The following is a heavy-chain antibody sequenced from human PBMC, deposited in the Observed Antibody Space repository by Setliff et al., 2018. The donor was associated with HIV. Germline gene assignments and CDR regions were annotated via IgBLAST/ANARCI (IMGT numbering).Heavy chain of an antibody. Sequence: GASVKVSCKASGYTFSYAMHWVRQAPGQRLEWMGWINAGNGNTKYSQKFQGRVTITRDTSASTAYMELSSLRSEDTAVYYCARNGGGIVVAGALGAWGQGTLVTVSS. CDR3: ARNGGGIVVAGALGA. V-gene: IGHV1-3*01. J-gene: IGHJ5*02. CDR2: INAGNGNT. CDR1: GYTFSYA. D-gene: IGHD6-19*01.